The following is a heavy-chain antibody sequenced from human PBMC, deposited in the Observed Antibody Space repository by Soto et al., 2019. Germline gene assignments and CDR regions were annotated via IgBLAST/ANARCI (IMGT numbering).Heavy chain of an antibody. CDR1: GYTFTSYD. Sequence: QVQLVQSGAEVKKPGASVKVSCKASGYTFTSYDINWVRQATGQGLEWMGWMNPNSGNTGYAQKFQGRVTMTRNTSISTAYMELSSLRSEDTAVYYCARHVWSPTMEVADWFDPWGQGTLVAVSS. CDR2: MNPNSGNT. J-gene: IGHJ5*02. CDR3: ARHVWSPTMEVADWFDP. V-gene: IGHV1-8*01. D-gene: IGHD3-10*01.